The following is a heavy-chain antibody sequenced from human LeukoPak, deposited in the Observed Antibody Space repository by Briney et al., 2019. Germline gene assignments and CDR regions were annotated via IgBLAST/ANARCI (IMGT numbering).Heavy chain of an antibody. Sequence: SETLSLTCTVSGGSISSVSYYWSWIRQPAGKGLEWIGRIYTSGSTNYNPSLNSRVTISLDTSKNQFSLKLTSVTAADTAVYYCARGDYFDSSGYYDYWGQGTLVTVSS. V-gene: IGHV4-61*02. CDR2: IYTSGST. CDR3: ARGDYFDSSGYYDY. D-gene: IGHD3-22*01. J-gene: IGHJ4*02. CDR1: GGSISSVSYY.